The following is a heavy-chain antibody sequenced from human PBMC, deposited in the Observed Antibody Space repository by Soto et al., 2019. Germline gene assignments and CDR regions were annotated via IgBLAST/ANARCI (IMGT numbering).Heavy chain of an antibody. J-gene: IGHJ4*02. Sequence: GGSLRLSCAASGFTFTRYSMNWVRQAPGKGLEWVSSISSTTNYIYYGDSMKGRFTISRDNAKNSLYLHMNSLRAEDTAVYYCARREGYCSGGTCYFDYWSQGTQVTVS. CDR2: ISSTTNYI. D-gene: IGHD2-15*01. V-gene: IGHV3-21*01. CDR1: GFTFTRYS. CDR3: ARREGYCSGGTCYFDY.